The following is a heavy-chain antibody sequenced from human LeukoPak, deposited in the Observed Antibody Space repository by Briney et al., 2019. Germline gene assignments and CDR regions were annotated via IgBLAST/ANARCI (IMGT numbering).Heavy chain of an antibody. CDR3: ARHGSTGDTDY. D-gene: IGHD2-8*02. CDR1: GGTISGYY. Sequence: PSETLSLTCRASGGTISGYYWSWIRQPPGKGLEWIGNIYYSGSTNYNPSLKSRVTISVDTSKNQFSLKLSSVTAADTAVYYCARHGSTGDTDYWGQGTLVTVSS. CDR2: IYYSGST. V-gene: IGHV4-59*01. J-gene: IGHJ4*02.